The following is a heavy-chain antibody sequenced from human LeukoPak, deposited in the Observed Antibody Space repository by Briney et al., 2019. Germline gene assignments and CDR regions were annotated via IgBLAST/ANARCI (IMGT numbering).Heavy chain of an antibody. Sequence: SETLSLTCTVSGGSISSSSYYWGWIRQPPGKGLEWIGSIYYSGSTYYNPSLKSRVTISVDTSKNQFSLKLSSVTAADTAVYYCASVDSSGSDAFDIWGQGTMVTVSS. CDR1: GGSISSSSYY. J-gene: IGHJ3*02. D-gene: IGHD3-22*01. CDR3: ASVDSSGSDAFDI. CDR2: IYYSGST. V-gene: IGHV4-39*07.